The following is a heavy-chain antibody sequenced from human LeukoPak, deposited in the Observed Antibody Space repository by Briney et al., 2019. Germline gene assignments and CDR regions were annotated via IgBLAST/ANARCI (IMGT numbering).Heavy chain of an antibody. Sequence: ASVKVSCKTSGYTFIDNALHWVRQAPRQRLEWMGWLNPATAKTKYSQRFQGRFSITWDTSASTVYKDLWSLRSEDTAVYYCARGFNWAVDIWGQGTVVTVSS. CDR3: ARGFNWAVDI. J-gene: IGHJ3*02. V-gene: IGHV1-3*01. D-gene: IGHD1-1*01. CDR2: LNPATAKT. CDR1: GYTFIDNA.